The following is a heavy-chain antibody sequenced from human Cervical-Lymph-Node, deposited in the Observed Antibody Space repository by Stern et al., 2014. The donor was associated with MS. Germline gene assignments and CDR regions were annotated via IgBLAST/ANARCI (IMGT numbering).Heavy chain of an antibody. D-gene: IGHD6-13*01. Sequence: VKLVESGAEVKKPGSSVKVACKASGGTLKSHTISWVRQAPGEGIEWMGGITPIFGTVNYAQKFQGRVTITADELTNTVHMEMSGLRSEDRAVYYCASSDVAASGTFDSWGQGTQVTVSS. V-gene: IGHV1-69*01. CDR3: ASSDVAASGTFDS. J-gene: IGHJ4*02. CDR2: ITPIFGTV. CDR1: GGTLKSHT.